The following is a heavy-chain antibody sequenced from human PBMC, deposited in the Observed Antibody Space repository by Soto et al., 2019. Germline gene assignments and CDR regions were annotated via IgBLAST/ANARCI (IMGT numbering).Heavy chain of an antibody. Sequence: PGGSLRLSCAASGFTFSSYAMSWVRQAPGKGLEWVSAISGSGGSTYYADSVKGRFTISRDNSKNTLYLQMNSLRAEDTAVYYCAKSHDILTGYYEYYFAYWGQGTLVTVSS. CDR2: ISGSGGST. CDR1: GFTFSSYA. V-gene: IGHV3-23*01. J-gene: IGHJ4*02. D-gene: IGHD3-9*01. CDR3: AKSHDILTGYYEYYFAY.